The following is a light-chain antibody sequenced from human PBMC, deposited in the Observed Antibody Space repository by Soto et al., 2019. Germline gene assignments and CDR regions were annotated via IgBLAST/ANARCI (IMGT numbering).Light chain of an antibody. CDR1: GSVVRGKNS. V-gene: IGLV2-8*01. J-gene: IGLJ1*01. Sequence: QSALTQPPSASGSPGQSVSISCTEVGSVVRGKNSVSWYQQHPGKAPRLIIYEVSKRPSGVPDRFSGSKSGNTASLTVYGLQAEDEADYYCGSITRSSTSVFGTGTKLAVL. CDR2: EVS. CDR3: GSITRSSTSV.